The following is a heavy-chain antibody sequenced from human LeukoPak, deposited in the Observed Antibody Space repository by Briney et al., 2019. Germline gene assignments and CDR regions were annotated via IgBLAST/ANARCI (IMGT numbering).Heavy chain of an antibody. V-gene: IGHV1-46*01. CDR3: ARAFHDAFDI. CDR2: INPSGGST. Sequence: ASVKVSCKASGYTFTSYYMHWLRQALGQGLEWMGIINPSGGSTSYAQKSQGRVTMTRDTSTSTVYMELSSLRSEDTAVYYCARAFHDAFDIWGQGTMVTVSS. J-gene: IGHJ3*02. CDR1: GYTFTSYY.